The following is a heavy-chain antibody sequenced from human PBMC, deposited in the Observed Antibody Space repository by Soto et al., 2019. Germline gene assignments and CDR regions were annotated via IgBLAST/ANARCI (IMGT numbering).Heavy chain of an antibody. Sequence: ASVKVSCKASGYTFTGYYMHWVRQAPGQGLEWMGWINPNSGGTNYAQKFQGWVTMTRDTSISTAYMELSRLRSDDTAVYYCAVSGTSYYYGMDVWGQGTTVTVSS. CDR3: AVSGTSYYYGMDV. D-gene: IGHD1-1*01. J-gene: IGHJ6*02. CDR1: GYTFTGYY. CDR2: INPNSGGT. V-gene: IGHV1-2*04.